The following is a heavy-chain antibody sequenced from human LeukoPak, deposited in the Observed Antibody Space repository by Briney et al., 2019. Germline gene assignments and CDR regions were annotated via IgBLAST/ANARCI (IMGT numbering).Heavy chain of an antibody. V-gene: IGHV4-59*01. D-gene: IGHD2-8*01. CDR2: IYTSGGT. Sequence: SETLSLTCTVSGGSISSYYWNWIRQPPGKGVEWIGNIYTSGGTAYNASLMSRVTDYTPSLTSRAALTVDRTMRYDSPELYSFAAADTAVYYCARDKWPYWYCDLCGRGTPVTVSS. CDR1: GGSISSYY. J-gene: IGHJ2*01. CDR3: ARDKWPYWYCDL.